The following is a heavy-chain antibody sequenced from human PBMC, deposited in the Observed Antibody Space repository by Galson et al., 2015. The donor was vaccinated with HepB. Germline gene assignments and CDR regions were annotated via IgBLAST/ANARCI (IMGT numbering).Heavy chain of an antibody. D-gene: IGHD4-17*01. J-gene: IGHJ4*02. Sequence: PARVKPTQTLTLTCTFSGFSLCTSEEGVGVAWIRQPPGKALEWLALIYWDGDQRYSPSLKNRLTITKDSSKDQVVLIMTRMDPMDTATYYCAHIRDSASVRFDSWGQGAQVTVSS. CDR2: IYWDGDQ. CDR1: GFSLCTSEEG. CDR3: AHIRDSASVRFDS. V-gene: IGHV2-5*02.